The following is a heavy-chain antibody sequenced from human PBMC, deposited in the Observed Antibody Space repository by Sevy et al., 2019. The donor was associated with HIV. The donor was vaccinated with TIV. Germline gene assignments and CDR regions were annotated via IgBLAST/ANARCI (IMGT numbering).Heavy chain of an antibody. J-gene: IGHJ5*02. CDR1: GYTFTGYY. V-gene: IGHV1-2*02. CDR2: INPNSSGT. D-gene: IGHD2-15*01. CDR3: ARERVYCSGGRCEPGGWFDP. Sequence: ASVKVSCKASGYTFTGYYMHWVRQAPGQGLERMGWINPNSSGTNYAQKFQGGVTMTRDTSISTAYMELSRLRSDDTAVCYSARERVYCSGGRCEPGGWFDPWGQGTPVTVSS.